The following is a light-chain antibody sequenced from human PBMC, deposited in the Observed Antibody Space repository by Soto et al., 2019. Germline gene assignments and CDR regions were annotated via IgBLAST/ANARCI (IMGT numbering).Light chain of an antibody. J-gene: IGLJ2*01. V-gene: IGLV1-40*01. CDR3: QSYDSSLSSVV. Sequence: QSVLTQPPSVSGAPGQRGTISCTGSSSNIGAGYDAHWYQQLPGPAPKLLIYGQNNRPSGVPDRFSDSKSGTSASLAITGLQAEDEADYYCQSYDSSLSSVVFGGGTKVTVL. CDR1: SSNIGAGYD. CDR2: GQN.